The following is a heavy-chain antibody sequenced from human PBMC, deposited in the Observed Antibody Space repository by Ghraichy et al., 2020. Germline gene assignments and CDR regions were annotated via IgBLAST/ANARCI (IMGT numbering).Heavy chain of an antibody. D-gene: IGHD3-3*01. CDR2: IYYSGIT. V-gene: IGHV4-31*03. J-gene: IGHJ4*02. CDR1: GGSISSGGYY. CDR3: AREKRQAERLVSDFDY. Sequence: SETLSLTCTVSGGSISSGGYYWSWIRQHPGKGLEWIGYIYYSGITYYNPSLKSRVTISVDTSKNQFSLKLSSVTAADTAVYYCAREKRQAERLVSDFDYWGQGTLVTVSS.